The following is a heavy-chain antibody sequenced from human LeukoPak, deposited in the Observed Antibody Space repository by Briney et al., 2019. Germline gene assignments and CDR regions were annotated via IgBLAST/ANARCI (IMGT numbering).Heavy chain of an antibody. CDR3: ARDLLVVVPAAGGFDY. D-gene: IGHD2-2*01. V-gene: IGHV3-21*01. Sequence: GGSLRLSCAASGFTFSSYSMNWVRQAPGKGLEWVSSISSSSSYIYYADSVKGRFTISRDNAKNSLYLQMNSLRAEDTAVYYCARDLLVVVPAAGGFDYWGQGTLVTVSS. CDR1: GFTFSSYS. CDR2: ISSSSSYI. J-gene: IGHJ4*02.